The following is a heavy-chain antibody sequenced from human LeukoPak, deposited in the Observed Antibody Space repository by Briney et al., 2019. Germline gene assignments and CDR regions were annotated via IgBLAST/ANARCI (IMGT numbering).Heavy chain of an antibody. D-gene: IGHD6-13*01. CDR3: VRVYAGIWYAAFDI. J-gene: IGHJ3*02. V-gene: IGHV3-64*01. CDR1: GFSFSNYV. CDR2: ISSNGGST. Sequence: GGSLRLSCAASGFSFSNYVMHWVRQAPGKGLEYVSAISSNGGSTFYANFVKDRFAISRDNSKNTLYLQMGSLRPEDMAVYYCVRVYAGIWYAAFDIWGQGTMVTVSS.